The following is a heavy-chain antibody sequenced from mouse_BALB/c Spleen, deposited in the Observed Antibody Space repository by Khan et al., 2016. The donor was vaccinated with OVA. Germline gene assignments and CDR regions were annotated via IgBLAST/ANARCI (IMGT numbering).Heavy chain of an antibody. V-gene: IGHV1-7*01. Sequence: QVQLQQSGAELAKPGASVKMSCKASGYTFINYWILWVKQRPGQGLEWIGYINPSTGYTEYNQNFKDKATLTADKSSSTAYLQLSSLTSEYSAIYDCARRDLRWDFDYWGQGTTLTVSS. CDR2: INPSTGYT. D-gene: IGHD1-1*01. CDR1: GYTFINYW. CDR3: ARRDLRWDFDY. J-gene: IGHJ2*01.